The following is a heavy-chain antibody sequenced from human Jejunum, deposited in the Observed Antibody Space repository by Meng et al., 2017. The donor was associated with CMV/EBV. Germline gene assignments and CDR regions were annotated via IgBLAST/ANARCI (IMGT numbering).Heavy chain of an antibody. D-gene: IGHD6-6*01. J-gene: IGHJ6*02. Sequence: SYAMSWVRQAPGKGLEWVSIISSGSTITNYADSAKGRFTISRDNSKNTLYLQMNSLRAEDTAVYYCAKDISFRRLVSGYYYGMDAWGQGTTVTVSS. CDR2: ISSGSTIT. CDR1: SYA. V-gene: IGHV3-23*03. CDR3: AKDISFRRLVSGYYYGMDA.